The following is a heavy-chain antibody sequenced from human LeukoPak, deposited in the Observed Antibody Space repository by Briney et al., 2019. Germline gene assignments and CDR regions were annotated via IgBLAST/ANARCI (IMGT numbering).Heavy chain of an antibody. D-gene: IGHD3-22*01. J-gene: IGHJ4*02. V-gene: IGHV4-39*07. CDR1: GGSISSSSYY. CDR3: ARGLDYYDSRNFIDF. CDR2: IYYSGST. Sequence: SETLSLTCTVSGGSISSSSYYWGWIRQPPGKGLEWIGSIYYSGSTYYNPSLKSRVTISVDTSKNQFSLKLSSVTAADSAVYYCARGLDYYDSRNFIDFWGQGTLVTVSS.